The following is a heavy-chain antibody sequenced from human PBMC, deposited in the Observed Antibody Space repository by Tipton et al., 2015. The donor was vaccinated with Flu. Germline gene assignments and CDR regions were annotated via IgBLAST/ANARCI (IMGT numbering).Heavy chain of an antibody. CDR1: GGSISNYH. D-gene: IGHD3-10*02. Sequence: TLSLTYSVSGGSISNYHWGWIRQPPGKGLEWIGGIYYIGATYYSPSLKSRVTISADTSQNQFSLKVTSVTAADAAVYYCARLSFYDVDLKNYYFEDWGQGALVTVSS. V-gene: IGHV4-39*01. CDR2: IYYIGAT. CDR3: ARLSFYDVDLKNYYFED. J-gene: IGHJ4*02.